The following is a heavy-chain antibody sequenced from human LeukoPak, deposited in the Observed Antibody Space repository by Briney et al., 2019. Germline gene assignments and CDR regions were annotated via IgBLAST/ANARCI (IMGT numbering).Heavy chain of an antibody. V-gene: IGHV3-23*01. Sequence: GGSLRLSCAASGFTFSSYAMSWVRQAPGKGLEWVSAISGSGGSTYYADSVKGRFTISRDNSKNTLYLQMNSLRAEDTAVYYCAKLSYGSGGLRWFDPWGQGTLVTVSS. D-gene: IGHD3-10*01. CDR3: AKLSYGSGGLRWFDP. CDR1: GFTFSSYA. J-gene: IGHJ5*02. CDR2: ISGSGGST.